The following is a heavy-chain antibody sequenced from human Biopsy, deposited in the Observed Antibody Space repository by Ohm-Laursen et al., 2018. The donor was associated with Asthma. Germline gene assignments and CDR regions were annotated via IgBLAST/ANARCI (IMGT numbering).Heavy chain of an antibody. J-gene: IGHJ6*02. Sequence: ASVKASRKTSGYTFNSAGITWVRQAPGQGLEWMGWISVYNGNTKVAQKLQDRVTMITDTSTSTAYMALRSLRSDDTAVYFCARAVDYSHYYGIDVWGQGTTVTVS. CDR1: GYTFNSAG. V-gene: IGHV1-18*01. CDR3: ARAVDYSHYYGIDV. D-gene: IGHD2-15*01. CDR2: ISVYNGNT.